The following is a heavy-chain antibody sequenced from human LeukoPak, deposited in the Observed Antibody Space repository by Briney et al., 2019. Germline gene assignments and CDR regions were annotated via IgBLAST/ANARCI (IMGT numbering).Heavy chain of an antibody. D-gene: IGHD5-18*01. CDR3: AKPLPDTAMVDDAFDI. Sequence: GGSLRLSCAASGFTFSSYAMSWVRQAPGKGLEWVSAISGSGGSTYYADSVKGRFTISRDNSKNTLYLQMNSLRAEDTAVYYCAKPLPDTAMVDDAFDIWGQGAMVTVSS. V-gene: IGHV3-23*01. CDR1: GFTFSSYA. CDR2: ISGSGGST. J-gene: IGHJ3*02.